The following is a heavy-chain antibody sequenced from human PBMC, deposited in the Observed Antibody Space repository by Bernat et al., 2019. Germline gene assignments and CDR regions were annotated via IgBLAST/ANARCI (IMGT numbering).Heavy chain of an antibody. J-gene: IGHJ4*02. V-gene: IGHV3-33*01. D-gene: IGHD4-17*01. CDR2: IWYDGSNK. Sequence: QVQLVESGGGVVQPGRYLRLPCAASGFTFSSYGMHWVRQAPGKGLEWVAVIWYDGSNKYYADTVKGRFTISRDNSKNTLYLQMNSLRAEDTAVYYCARTEVTTSPFDYWGQGTLVTVSS. CDR1: GFTFSSYG. CDR3: ARTEVTTSPFDY.